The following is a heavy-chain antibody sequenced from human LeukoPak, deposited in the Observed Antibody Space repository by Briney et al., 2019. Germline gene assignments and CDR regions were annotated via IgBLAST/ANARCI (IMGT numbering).Heavy chain of an antibody. V-gene: IGHV4-59*01. Sequence: PSETLSLTCTVSGGSISSYYWSWIRQPPGKGLELIGYIYYSGSTNYNPSLKSRVTISVDMSKNQFSLELSSVTAADTAVYYCARGGTAAVWFFDCWGQGTLVTVSS. D-gene: IGHD6-13*01. CDR3: ARGGTAAVWFFDC. J-gene: IGHJ4*02. CDR1: GGSISSYY. CDR2: IYYSGST.